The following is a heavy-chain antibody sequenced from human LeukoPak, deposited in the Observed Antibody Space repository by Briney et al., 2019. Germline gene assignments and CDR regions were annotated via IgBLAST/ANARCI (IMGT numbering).Heavy chain of an antibody. CDR3: TTGGVPAAIPLYYYYYYYMDV. CDR2: IKRKTDGETT. CDR1: GFTFSHAW. V-gene: IGHV3-15*01. D-gene: IGHD2-2*01. J-gene: IGHJ6*03. Sequence: GGSLRLSCAASGFTFSHAWMSWVRQAPGKGLEWVGRIKRKTDGETTDYTAPVKGRFTISRDDSKNTLYLQMNSLKTEDTAVYYCTTGGVPAAIPLYYYYYYYMDVWGKGTTVTVSS.